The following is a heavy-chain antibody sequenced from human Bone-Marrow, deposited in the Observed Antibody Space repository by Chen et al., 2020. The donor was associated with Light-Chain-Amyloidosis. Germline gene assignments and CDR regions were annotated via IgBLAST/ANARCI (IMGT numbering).Heavy chain of an antibody. J-gene: IGHJ4*02. V-gene: IGHV5-51*01. CDR3: ARRRDGYNFDY. CDR2: IYPDDSDA. Sequence: EVQLEQSGPEANNPGDSLKISCKGSGYTFPNYWIGWVRQMPGKGLEWMGVIYPDDSDARYSPSFEGQVTISADKSITTAYLQWRSLKASDTAMYYCARRRDGYNFDYWGQGTLVTVSS. D-gene: IGHD5-12*01. CDR1: GYTFPNYW.